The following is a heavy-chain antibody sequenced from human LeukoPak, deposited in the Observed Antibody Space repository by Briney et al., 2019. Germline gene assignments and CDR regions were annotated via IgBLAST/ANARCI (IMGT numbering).Heavy chain of an antibody. V-gene: IGHV3-21*04. Sequence: PGGSLRLSCAASGFTFSSYSMNWVRQAPGKGLEWVSSISSSSSYIYYADSVKGRFTISRDNAKNSLYLQMNSLRAEDTALYYCARVSNYNSSGYQFDYWGQGTLVTVSS. J-gene: IGHJ4*02. CDR2: ISSSSSYI. D-gene: IGHD3-22*01. CDR1: GFTFSSYS. CDR3: ARVSNYNSSGYQFDY.